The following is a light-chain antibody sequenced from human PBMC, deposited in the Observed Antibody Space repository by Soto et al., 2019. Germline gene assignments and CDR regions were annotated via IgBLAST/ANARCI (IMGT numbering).Light chain of an antibody. CDR3: QQFSSYPRT. V-gene: IGKV3-20*01. J-gene: IGKJ4*02. CDR1: QTVRNNY. Sequence: EFVLTQSPGTLSLSPGERATLSCRASQTVRNNYLDWYQQTPGQAPRLLIYDASSRATGIPDRFSGGGSGTECTLTISRLEPEDCGVYYCQQFSSYPRTFGGGTKVDIK. CDR2: DAS.